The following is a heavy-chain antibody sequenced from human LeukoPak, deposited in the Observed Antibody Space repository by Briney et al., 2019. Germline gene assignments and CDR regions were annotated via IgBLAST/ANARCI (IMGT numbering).Heavy chain of an antibody. D-gene: IGHD2-15*01. CDR1: GFTFSSYG. V-gene: IGHV3-33*01. Sequence: GRSLRLSCAASGFTFSSYGMHWVRQAPGKGLEWVAVIWYDGSNKYYADSVKGRFTISRDNSKNTLYLQMNSLRAEDTAVYYCARESDCSGGSCYSDYYDDMDVWGQGTTVTVSS. CDR2: IWYDGSNK. CDR3: ARESDCSGGSCYSDYYDDMDV. J-gene: IGHJ6*02.